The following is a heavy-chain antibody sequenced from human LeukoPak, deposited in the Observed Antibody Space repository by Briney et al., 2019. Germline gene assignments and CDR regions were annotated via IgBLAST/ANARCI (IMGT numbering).Heavy chain of an antibody. V-gene: IGHV4-59*06. D-gene: IGHD3-16*01. J-gene: IGHJ6*02. Sequence: PSETLSLTCIVSGGSINRYHWTWIRQPPGKSLEWIGYIYYSGSTYYNPSLKSRVTISVDTSKNQFSLKLSSVTAADTAVYYCARDRFGTTYVRGYYYGMDVWGQGTTVTVSS. CDR1: GGSINRYH. CDR2: IYYSGST. CDR3: ARDRFGTTYVRGYYYGMDV.